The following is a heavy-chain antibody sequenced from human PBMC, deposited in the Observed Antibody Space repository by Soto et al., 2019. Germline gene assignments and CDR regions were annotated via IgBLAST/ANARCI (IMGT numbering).Heavy chain of an antibody. Sequence: PSETLSLTCTVSGGSISSGGYYWSWIRQHPGKGLEWIGYIYYRGTTNYNPSLKSRVTISADMSKNQFSLKLSSVTAADTAVYYCARAIRRGGGFDYWGQGTLVTSPQ. D-gene: IGHD3-10*01. CDR1: GGSISSGGYY. CDR3: ARAIRRGGGFDY. J-gene: IGHJ4*02. V-gene: IGHV4-61*08. CDR2: IYYRGTT.